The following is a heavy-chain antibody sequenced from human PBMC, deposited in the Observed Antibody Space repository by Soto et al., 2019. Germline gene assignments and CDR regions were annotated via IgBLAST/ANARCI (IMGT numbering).Heavy chain of an antibody. J-gene: IGHJ3*02. Sequence: ASVKVSCKASGYTFTSYGISWVRQAPGQGLEWMGWISAYNGNTNYGQKLQGRVTMTTDTSTSTAYMELRSLRSDDTAVYYCARDVYRDAYCGGDCYLNAFDIWGQGTMVTVSS. CDR3: ARDVYRDAYCGGDCYLNAFDI. CDR2: ISAYNGNT. CDR1: GYTFTSYG. D-gene: IGHD2-21*01. V-gene: IGHV1-18*01.